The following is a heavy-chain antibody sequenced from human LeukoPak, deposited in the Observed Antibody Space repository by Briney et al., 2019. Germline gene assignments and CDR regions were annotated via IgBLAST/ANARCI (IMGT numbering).Heavy chain of an antibody. V-gene: IGHV4-61*02. CDR3: ARDVPYSNYPNWFDP. Sequence: SQTLSLTCTVSGGSISSGSYYWSWIRQPAGKGLEWIGRIYTSGSTNYNPSLKSRVTISVDTSKNQFSLKLSSVTAADTAVYYCARDVPYSNYPNWFDPWGQGILVTVSS. CDR1: GGSISSGSYY. D-gene: IGHD4-11*01. CDR2: IYTSGST. J-gene: IGHJ5*02.